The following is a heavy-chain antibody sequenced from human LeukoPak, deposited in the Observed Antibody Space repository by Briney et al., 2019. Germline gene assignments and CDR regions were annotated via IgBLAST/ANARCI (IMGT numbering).Heavy chain of an antibody. CDR3: ARSSYSSSSSV. V-gene: IGHV3-7*03. J-gene: IGHJ3*01. D-gene: IGHD6-6*01. CDR1: GFTFSGFW. CDR2: INSDGSEG. Sequence: RGPLRLSCAVSGFTFSGFWMSWSRQAPGKGLEWVASINSDGSEGYYADVVKGRFTISRDNAKNSLYLQINSLGAEDTAVYYCARSSYSSSSSVWGQGTMVTVSS.